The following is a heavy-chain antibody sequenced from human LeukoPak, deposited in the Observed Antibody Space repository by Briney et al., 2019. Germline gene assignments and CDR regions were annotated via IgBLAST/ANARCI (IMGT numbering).Heavy chain of an antibody. V-gene: IGHV3-7*01. CDR1: GFTFSRFW. Sequence: GGSLRLSCAASGFTFSRFWMNWVRQAPGKGLEWVANIKEDGSERHYVDSVKGRFTISRDNAKNSLYLQMSSLGADGTAVYYCVSGHYNDYRSQGTLVTVSS. J-gene: IGHJ4*02. CDR2: IKEDGSER. CDR3: VSGHYNDY.